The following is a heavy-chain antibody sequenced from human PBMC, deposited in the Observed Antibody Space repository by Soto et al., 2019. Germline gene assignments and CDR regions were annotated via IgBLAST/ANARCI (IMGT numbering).Heavy chain of an antibody. D-gene: IGHD3-22*01. J-gene: IGHJ4*02. V-gene: IGHV3-30*18. Sequence: QVQLVESGGGVVQPGRSLRLSCAASGFTFSSYGMQWVRQAPGKGLEWVAVISYDGSNKYYADSVKGRFTISRDNSKNTLYLQMNSLRAEDTAVYYCAKNYYDSSGLDYWGQGTLVTVSS. CDR1: GFTFSSYG. CDR2: ISYDGSNK. CDR3: AKNYYDSSGLDY.